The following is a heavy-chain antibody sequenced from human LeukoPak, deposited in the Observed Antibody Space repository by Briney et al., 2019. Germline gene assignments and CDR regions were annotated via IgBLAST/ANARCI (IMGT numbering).Heavy chain of an antibody. CDR2: IYHSGST. D-gene: IGHD4-17*01. J-gene: IGHJ3*02. CDR3: ARALDYGDYEDAFDI. Sequence: SETLSLTCAVSGYSISSGYYWGWIRQPPGKGLEWIGSIYHSGSTYYNPSLKSRVTISVDTSKNQFSLKLSSVTAADTAVYYCARALDYGDYEDAFDIWGQGTMVTVSS. CDR1: GYSISSGYY. V-gene: IGHV4-38-2*01.